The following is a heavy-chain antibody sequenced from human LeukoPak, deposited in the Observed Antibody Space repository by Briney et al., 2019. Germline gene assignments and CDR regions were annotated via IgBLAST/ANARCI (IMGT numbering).Heavy chain of an antibody. D-gene: IGHD4-11*01. Sequence: SETLSLTCTVSGGSFDTHYWNWIRQPAGEGLEWIGRIHSSGNTEYNPSLKSRVTVSVDTSKNQFSLKLTSVTAADTAVYYCAREDWYGNYPDYFDYWGQGTQVTVSS. CDR2: IHSSGNT. CDR3: AREDWYGNYPDYFDY. J-gene: IGHJ4*02. CDR1: GGSFDTHY. V-gene: IGHV4-4*07.